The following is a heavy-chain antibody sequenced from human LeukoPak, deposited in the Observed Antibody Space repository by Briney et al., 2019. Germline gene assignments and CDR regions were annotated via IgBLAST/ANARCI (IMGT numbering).Heavy chain of an antibody. CDR1: GYTFTTYY. CDR3: ARGGGTYYDVLGSDWGDN. Sequence: ASVKVFCKASGYTFTTYYIHWVRQAPGQGLEWMGIINTSSGSTSYTQRFQGRDTMTRDTSTSTVYMELSSLRSEDTAVYYCARGGGTYYDVLGSDWGDNWGQGTLVTVSS. V-gene: IGHV1-46*01. J-gene: IGHJ4*02. D-gene: IGHD1-26*01. CDR2: INTSSGST.